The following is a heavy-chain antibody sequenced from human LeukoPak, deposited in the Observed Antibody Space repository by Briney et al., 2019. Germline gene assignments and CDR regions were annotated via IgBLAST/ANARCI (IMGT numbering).Heavy chain of an antibody. CDR3: ASSGPSDRIRNDAFDI. D-gene: IGHD2/OR15-2a*01. Sequence: SETLSLTCAVSDDSFSSHYWTWIRQPPGKGLEWIGYISYIGSTNYNPSLKSRVTISIDTSRNQFSLRLSSVTAADTAVYYCASSGPSDRIRNDAFDIWGQGTMVTVSS. V-gene: IGHV4-59*11. CDR2: ISYIGST. CDR1: DDSFSSHY. J-gene: IGHJ3*02.